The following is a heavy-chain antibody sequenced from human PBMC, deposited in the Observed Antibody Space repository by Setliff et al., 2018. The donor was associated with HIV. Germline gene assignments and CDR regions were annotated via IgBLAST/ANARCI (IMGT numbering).Heavy chain of an antibody. CDR3: AKDRWFSRGYSTTWVEGPFDY. V-gene: IGHV3-11*05. Sequence: LSLTCAVYGGSFSGYYWSWTRQAPGKGLEWVSSISSRGTDTYYADSVKGRFTISRDNAKSFLYLQMDSLRAEDTALYYCAKDRWFSRGYSTTWVEGPFDYWGQGTLVTVSS. CDR1: GGSFSGYY. CDR2: ISSRGTDT. D-gene: IGHD5-18*01. J-gene: IGHJ4*02.